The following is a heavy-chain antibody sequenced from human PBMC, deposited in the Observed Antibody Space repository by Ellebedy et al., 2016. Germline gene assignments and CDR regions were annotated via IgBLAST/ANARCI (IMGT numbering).Heavy chain of an antibody. V-gene: IGHV1-18*04. D-gene: IGHD3-10*01. CDR1: GYTFTTFS. Sequence: ASVKVSWXASGYTFTTFSITWVRQLPGQGLEWMGFVNTFSGNTKFAQKFQGRVSITTDSSTHTAYMDLRSLRSDDTAMYYCAKTSGWGYGENWGQGTLVTVSS. J-gene: IGHJ4*02. CDR3: AKTSGWGYGEN. CDR2: VNTFSGNT.